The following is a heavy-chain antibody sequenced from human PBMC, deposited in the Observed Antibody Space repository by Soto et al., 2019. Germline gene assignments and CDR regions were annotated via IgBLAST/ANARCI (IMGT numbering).Heavy chain of an antibody. CDR3: ARESGPSGFVYYYYGMDV. D-gene: IGHD3-22*01. CDR1: GDSVSSNSAA. J-gene: IGHJ6*02. CDR2: TYYRSKWYN. Sequence: SQTLSLTCAISGDSVSSNSAAWNWIRQSPSRGLEWLGRTYYRSKWYNDYAVSVKSRITINPDTSKNQFSLQPNSVTPEDTAVYYCARESGPSGFVYYYYGMDVWGQGTTVTVSS. V-gene: IGHV6-1*01.